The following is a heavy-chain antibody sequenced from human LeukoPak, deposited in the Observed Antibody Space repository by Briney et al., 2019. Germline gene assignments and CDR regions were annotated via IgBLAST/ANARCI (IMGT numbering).Heavy chain of an antibody. D-gene: IGHD3-9*01. CDR1: GFTFSSYW. CDR2: INSDGSST. Sequence: PGGSLRLSCAASGFTFSSYWMHWVRQAPGKGLVWVSRINSDGSSTSYADSVKGRFTISRDNGKNTMYLQMNSLRAEDTAVYYCARDPTVRYFDWLLAGWFDPWGQGTLVTVSS. V-gene: IGHV3-74*01. CDR3: ARDPTVRYFDWLLAGWFDP. J-gene: IGHJ5*02.